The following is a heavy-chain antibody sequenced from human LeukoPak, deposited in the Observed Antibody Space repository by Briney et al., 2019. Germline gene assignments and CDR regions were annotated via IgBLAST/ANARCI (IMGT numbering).Heavy chain of an antibody. CDR3: ARGARAGYNLEPFDY. D-gene: IGHD5-24*01. Sequence: SETLSLTCTVSGGSISSYYWSWIRQPPGKGLEWIGYIYYSGSTNYNPSLKSRVTISVGTSKNQFSLKLSSVTAADTAVYYCARGARAGYNLEPFDYWGQGTLVTVSS. CDR1: GGSISSYY. J-gene: IGHJ4*02. CDR2: IYYSGST. V-gene: IGHV4-59*08.